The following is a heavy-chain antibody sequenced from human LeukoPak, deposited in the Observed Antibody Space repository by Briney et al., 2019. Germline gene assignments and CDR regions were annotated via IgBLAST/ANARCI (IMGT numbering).Heavy chain of an antibody. CDR1: GFTFSSYA. CDR2: ISGSGGST. J-gene: IGHJ3*02. D-gene: IGHD1-26*01. Sequence: HSGGSLRLSCAASGFTFSSYAMSWVRQAPGKGLEWVSAISGSGGSTYYADSVKGRFTISRDNSKNTLYLQMNSLRAEDTAVYYCAKGGELLGAFDIWGQGTMATVSS. V-gene: IGHV3-23*01. CDR3: AKGGELLGAFDI.